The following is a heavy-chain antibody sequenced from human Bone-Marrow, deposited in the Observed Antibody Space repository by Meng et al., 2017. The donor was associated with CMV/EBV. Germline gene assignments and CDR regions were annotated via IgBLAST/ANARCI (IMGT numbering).Heavy chain of an antibody. CDR1: GYTFTDYY. CDR2: INPNGGGT. J-gene: IGHJ4*02. Sequence: ASVKVSCKASGYTFTDYYIHWIRQAPGQGLEWMGWINPNGGGTNYAQRFQGRVTVTRDTSISTAYMELRSLRSDATAVYYCASGGRGTYYDFWSGYSYFDYWGQGTLVTVSS. V-gene: IGHV1-2*02. CDR3: ASGGRGTYYDFWSGYSYFDY. D-gene: IGHD3-3*01.